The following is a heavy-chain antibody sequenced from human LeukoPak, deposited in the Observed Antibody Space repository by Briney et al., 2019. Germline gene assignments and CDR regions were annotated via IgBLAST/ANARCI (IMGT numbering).Heavy chain of an antibody. Sequence: SETLSLTCTVSGGSISSYYWSWIRQPAGKGLEWIGRIYTSGSTNYNPSLKSRVTMSVDTSKNQFSLKLSSVTAADTAVYYCARDWQLEDYYYGIDVWGQGTTVTVSS. V-gene: IGHV4-4*07. J-gene: IGHJ6*02. CDR2: IYTSGST. CDR3: ARDWQLEDYYYGIDV. D-gene: IGHD6-13*01. CDR1: GGSISSYY.